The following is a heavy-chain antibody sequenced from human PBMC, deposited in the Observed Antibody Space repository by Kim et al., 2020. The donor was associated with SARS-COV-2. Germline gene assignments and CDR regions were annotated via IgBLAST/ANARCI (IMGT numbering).Heavy chain of an antibody. CDR1: GFPFSNYA. D-gene: IGHD3-10*01. CDR2: ISGSSGAT. CDR3: AKGIPYYDGSGSYLSFNWFYP. J-gene: IGHJ5*02. Sequence: GGSLRLSCTASGFPFSNYAMTWVRQVPGKGLEWVSGISGSSGATFYADSVKGRFTISRDNSKNTLYLQMNSLRAEDTALYYCAKGIPYYDGSGSYLSFNWFYPWCQATLVTLSS. V-gene: IGHV3-23*01.